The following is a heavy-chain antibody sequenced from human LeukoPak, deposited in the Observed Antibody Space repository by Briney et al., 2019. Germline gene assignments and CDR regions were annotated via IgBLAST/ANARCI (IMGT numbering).Heavy chain of an antibody. Sequence: PGGSLRLSCAASGFTFSTYSMNWVRQAPGEGLEWVSYISSSSTIFYADSVKGRFTISRDNAKNSMYLQMNSLRAEDTALYYCARGQQLGGFYYYYYMDVWGKGTTVTVSS. J-gene: IGHJ6*03. D-gene: IGHD6-6*01. CDR2: ISSSSTI. V-gene: IGHV3-48*01. CDR1: GFTFSTYS. CDR3: ARGQQLGGFYYYYYMDV.